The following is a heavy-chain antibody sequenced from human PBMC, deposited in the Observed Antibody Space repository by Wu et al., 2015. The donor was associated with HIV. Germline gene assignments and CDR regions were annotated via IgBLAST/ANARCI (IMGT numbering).Heavy chain of an antibody. CDR2: IIPLFPTT. CDR1: GGTFSSFA. CDR3: ARVSGSSWYREFDM. V-gene: IGHV1-69*12. J-gene: IGHJ3*02. D-gene: IGHD6-13*01. Sequence: QVQLVQSGAEMKKPGSSVKVSCKASGGTFSSFAISWMRQAPGQGLEWMGGIIPLFPTTIYGQKFHGRVTITADETTSTSYMELSSLKFEDTAVYYCARVSGSSWYREFDMWGQGTLVT.